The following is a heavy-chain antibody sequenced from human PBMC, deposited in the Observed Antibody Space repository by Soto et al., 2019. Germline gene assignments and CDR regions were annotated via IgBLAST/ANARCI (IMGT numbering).Heavy chain of an antibody. CDR2: IWHDGGNK. Sequence: GGSLRLSCTSSGFPFRSYGMQWVRQAPGKGLEWVAFIWHDGGNKFYAESVKGRFTISRDNSTNTLYLQMTSLSAEDTAMYYRARVGYGNTGVGKDDRGQGPLVTVAS. V-gene: IGHV3-33*01. CDR1: GFPFRSYG. CDR3: ARVGYGNTGVGKDD. D-gene: IGHD2-2*03. J-gene: IGHJ4*02.